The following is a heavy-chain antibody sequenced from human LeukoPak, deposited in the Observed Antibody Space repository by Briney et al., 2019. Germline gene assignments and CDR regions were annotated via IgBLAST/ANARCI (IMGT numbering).Heavy chain of an antibody. V-gene: IGHV4-39*01. D-gene: IGHD6-13*01. CDR3: ARREYSSSWLNYRDAFDI. Sequence: SETLSLTCTVSGGSISSRSYYWGWIRQPPGKGLEWIGSIYYSGSTYYNPSLKSRVTISVDTSKNQFSLKLSSVTAADTAVYYCARREYSSSWLNYRDAFDIWGQGTMVTVSS. CDR2: IYYSGST. CDR1: GGSISSRSYY. J-gene: IGHJ3*02.